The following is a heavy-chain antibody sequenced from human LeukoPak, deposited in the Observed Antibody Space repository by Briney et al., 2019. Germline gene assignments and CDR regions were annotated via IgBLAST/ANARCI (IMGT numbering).Heavy chain of an antibody. CDR1: GFIFCSYV. CDR3: VRGLLYGDFDY. Sequence: GGSLRLSCAASGFIFCSYVMHWVRQAPGKGLEYVSAISSNGGSTYYANSVKGRFTISRDNSKNTLYLQMGSLRAEDMAVYYCVRGLLYGDFDYWGQGTLVTVSS. J-gene: IGHJ4*02. D-gene: IGHD4-17*01. V-gene: IGHV3-64*01. CDR2: ISSNGGST.